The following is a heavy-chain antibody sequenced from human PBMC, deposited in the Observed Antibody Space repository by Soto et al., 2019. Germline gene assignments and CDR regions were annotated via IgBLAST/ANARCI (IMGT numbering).Heavy chain of an antibody. CDR1: GDSVSSNSAS. J-gene: IGHJ4*02. D-gene: IGHD6-13*01. Sequence: PSQTLSLTCAISGDSVSSNSASWNWIRQSPSRGLEWLGRTYYRSKWYNDYAVSVKSRITINPDTSKNQFSLQLNSVTPEDTAVYYCAQAAGYISTWFFDYWGQGALVTVSS. CDR3: AQAAGYISTWFFDY. V-gene: IGHV6-1*01. CDR2: TYYRSKWYN.